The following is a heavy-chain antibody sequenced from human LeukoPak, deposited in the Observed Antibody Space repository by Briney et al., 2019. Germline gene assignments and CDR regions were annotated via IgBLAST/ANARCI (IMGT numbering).Heavy chain of an antibody. Sequence: GGSLRLSCAASGFTFSSYGMHWVRQAPGKGLEWVAIIWYDGSNQYYADSVKGRFTISRGNSKDTLYLQVNSLRAEDTAVYYCARDGSFWRGYPYYFDYWGQGTLVTVSS. CDR3: ARDGSFWRGYPYYFDY. CDR1: GFTFSSYG. CDR2: IWYDGSNQ. V-gene: IGHV3-33*01. D-gene: IGHD3-3*01. J-gene: IGHJ4*02.